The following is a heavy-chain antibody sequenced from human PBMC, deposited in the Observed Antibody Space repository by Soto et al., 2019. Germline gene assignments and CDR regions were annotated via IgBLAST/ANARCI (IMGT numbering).Heavy chain of an antibody. CDR3: ARAEWDYDYMWVCYRYLVFDH. Sequence: ASVKVSCKASGYTFTSYGISWVRQAPGQGLEWMGWISAYNGNTNYAQKLQGRVTMTTDTSTSTAYMELRSLRSDDTAVYYCARAEWDYDYMWVCYRYLVFDHRGQGTLVTVSS. J-gene: IGHJ4*02. V-gene: IGHV1-18*01. CDR2: ISAYNGNT. D-gene: IGHD3-16*02. CDR1: GYTFTSYG.